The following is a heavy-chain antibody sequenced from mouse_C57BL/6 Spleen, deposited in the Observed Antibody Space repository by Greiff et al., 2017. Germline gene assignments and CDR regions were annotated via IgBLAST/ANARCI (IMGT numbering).Heavy chain of an antibody. V-gene: IGHV1-52*01. D-gene: IGHD5-2*01. CDR2: IDPSDSET. Sequence: QVQLQQPGAELVRPGSSVKLSCKASGYTFTSYWMHWVKQRPIQGLEWIGNIDPSDSETHYNQKFKDKATLTVDNSSSTAYMQLSNLTSEDSAVYSCARNDEYPPYAMDYWGQGTSVTVSS. J-gene: IGHJ4*01. CDR3: ARNDEYPPYAMDY. CDR1: GYTFTSYW.